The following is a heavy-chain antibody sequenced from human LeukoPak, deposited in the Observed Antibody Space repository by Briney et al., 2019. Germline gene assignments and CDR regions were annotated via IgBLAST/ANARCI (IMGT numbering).Heavy chain of an antibody. CDR2: ISYDGSNK. D-gene: IGHD1/OR15-1a*01. Sequence: GGSLRLSCAASGFTFSSYAMHWVRQAPGKGLEWVAVISYDGSNKYYADSVKGRFTISRDNSKNTLYLQMNSLRAEDTAVYYCARGTHASYYYYMDVWGKGATVTVSS. CDR1: GFTFSSYA. J-gene: IGHJ6*03. V-gene: IGHV3-30*01. CDR3: ARGTHASYYYYMDV.